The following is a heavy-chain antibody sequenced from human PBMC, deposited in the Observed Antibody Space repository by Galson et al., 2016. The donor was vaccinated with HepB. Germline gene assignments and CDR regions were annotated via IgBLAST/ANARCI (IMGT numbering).Heavy chain of an antibody. CDR1: GDTFTGYY. D-gene: IGHD6-25*01. CDR3: ATSTGYRSGWGAFDI. CDR2: LSANSGAT. V-gene: IGHV1-2*04. Sequence: SVKVSCKASGDTFTGYYIHWVRQAPGQGLEWMAWLSANSGATNYAQKFQGWVTMTRDTSISTAYMELTSLTSDATALYYCATSTGYRSGWGAFDIWGQGTMVTVSS. J-gene: IGHJ3*02.